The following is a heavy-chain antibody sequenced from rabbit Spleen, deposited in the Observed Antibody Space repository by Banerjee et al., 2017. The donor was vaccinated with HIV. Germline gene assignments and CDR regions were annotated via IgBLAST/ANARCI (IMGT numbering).Heavy chain of an antibody. V-gene: IGHV1S40*01. Sequence: QSLEESGGGLVKPGASLTLTCKASGFTISSGAYMCWVRQAPGKGLEWIGIIYAAKGSTDYASWVNGRFTISSDNAQSTVDLKMTSLTAADTATYFCARAIVPWLGLTRLDLWGPGTLVTVS. CDR2: IYAAKGST. J-gene: IGHJ3*01. D-gene: IGHD4-1*01. CDR1: GFTISSGAY. CDR3: ARAIVPWLGLTRLDL.